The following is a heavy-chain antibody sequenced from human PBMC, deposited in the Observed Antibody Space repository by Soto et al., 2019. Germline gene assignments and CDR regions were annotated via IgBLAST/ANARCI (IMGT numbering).Heavy chain of an antibody. CDR2: IYYSGST. V-gene: IGHV4-39*01. J-gene: IGHJ4*02. Sequence: QLQLQESGPGLVKPSETLSLTCTVSGGSISSSSYYWGWIRQPPGKGLEWIGSIYYSGSTYYNPSLRIRVTIAVDTSKNQFSLKLSSVTAADTAGYYCATLWGQDWGQGTLVTVSS. CDR1: GGSISSSSYY. D-gene: IGHD3-10*01. CDR3: ATLWGQD.